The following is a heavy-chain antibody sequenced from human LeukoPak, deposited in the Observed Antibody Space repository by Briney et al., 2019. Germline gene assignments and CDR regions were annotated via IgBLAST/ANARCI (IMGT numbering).Heavy chain of an antibody. CDR3: AREPVAGTGLWYFDL. J-gene: IGHJ2*01. D-gene: IGHD6-19*01. CDR2: IYYSGST. V-gene: IGHV4-39*07. Sequence: PSETLSLTCTVSGGSISSSSYYWGWIRQPPGKGLEWIGSIYYSGSTYYNPSLKSRVTISVDTSKNQFSLKLSSVTAADTAVYYCAREPVAGTGLWYFDLWGRGTLVTGSS. CDR1: GGSISSSSYY.